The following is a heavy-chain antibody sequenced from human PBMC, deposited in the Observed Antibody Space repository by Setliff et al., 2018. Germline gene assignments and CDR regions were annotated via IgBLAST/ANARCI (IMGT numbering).Heavy chain of an antibody. Sequence: GGSLRLSCTASGFTFSTYAMTWVRQAPGKGLEWVSSITGSGSTTYYADSVKGRFTISRDNSKNTLYLQMNSLRAEDTAVYYCAKDYNNFPTYWGQGTLVTVSS. CDR2: ITGSGSTT. CDR1: GFTFSTYA. J-gene: IGHJ4*02. V-gene: IGHV3-23*01. D-gene: IGHD3-10*01. CDR3: AKDYNNFPTY.